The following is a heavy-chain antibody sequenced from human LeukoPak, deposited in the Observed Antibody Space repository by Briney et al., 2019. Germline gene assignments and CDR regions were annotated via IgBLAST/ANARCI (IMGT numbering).Heavy chain of an antibody. D-gene: IGHD3-10*01. V-gene: IGHV3-53*01. CDR2: IYSGGST. CDR3: ARDRDYGSGNGFDY. Sequence: GGSLRLSCAASGFTVSSNYMSWVRQAPGKGLKWVSVIYSGGSTYYADSVKGRFTISRDNSKNTLYLQMNSLRAEDTAVYYCARDRDYGSGNGFDYWGQGTLVTVSS. CDR1: GFTVSSNY. J-gene: IGHJ4*02.